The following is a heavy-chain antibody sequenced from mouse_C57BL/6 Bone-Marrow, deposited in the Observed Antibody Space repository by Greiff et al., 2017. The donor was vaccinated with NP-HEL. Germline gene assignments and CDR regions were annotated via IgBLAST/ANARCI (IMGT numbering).Heavy chain of an antibody. CDR2: INHDGSST. CDR1: GFTFSDYY. V-gene: IGHV5-16*01. CDR3: AREGYFDV. Sequence: EVMLVESEGGLVQPGSSMKLSCTASGFTFSDYYMAWVRQVPEKGLEWVANINHDGSSTYYLDSLKSRFIITRDNAKNILYLQMSSLKSEDTATYYCAREGYFDVWGTGTTVTVSS. J-gene: IGHJ1*03.